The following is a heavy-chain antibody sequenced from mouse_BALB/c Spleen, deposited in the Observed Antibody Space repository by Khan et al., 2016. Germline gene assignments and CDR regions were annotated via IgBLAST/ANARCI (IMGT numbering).Heavy chain of an antibody. CDR3: ARHGNFGSSGFRY. CDR1: GFTFSDSY. CDR2: ISNGGART. J-gene: IGHJ3*01. V-gene: IGHV5-12*02. D-gene: IGHD1-1*01. Sequence: EVQLVESGGGLVQPGGSLKLSCATPGFTFSDSYMYWVRQTPEKRLEWVAYISNGGARTYYPDTVKGRFTISRDTAKNTLYLQMSRLNSEDTAMYYCARHGNFGSSGFRYWGQGPLFTVSA.